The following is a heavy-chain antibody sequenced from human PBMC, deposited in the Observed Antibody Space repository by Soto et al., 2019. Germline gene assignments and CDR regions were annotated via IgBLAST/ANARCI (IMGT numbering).Heavy chain of an antibody. CDR1: GYTFTSHS. CDR3: ARVGYYYGSGSYLFDP. Sequence: QVQLVQSGAEVKKPGASVKVSCKASGYTFTSHSISWVRRAPGEGLEWVGWISAYNGYTNYAQNLQGRVTMTTDASKSTAYMELRSLRSDDTAVYYCARVGYYYGSGSYLFDPWGQGTLVTVSS. CDR2: ISAYNGYT. D-gene: IGHD3-10*01. J-gene: IGHJ5*02. V-gene: IGHV1-18*01.